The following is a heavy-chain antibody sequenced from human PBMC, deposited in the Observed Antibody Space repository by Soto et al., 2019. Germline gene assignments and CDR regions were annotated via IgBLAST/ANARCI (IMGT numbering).Heavy chain of an antibody. D-gene: IGHD3-10*01. Sequence: SETLSLTCAVSGYSISSGYYWGWIRQPPGKGLEWIGSIYHSGSTYYNPSLKSRVTISVDTSKNQLSLKLSSVTAADTAVYYCARAPRGGWFDPWGQGTLVTVSS. J-gene: IGHJ5*02. CDR1: GYSISSGYY. V-gene: IGHV4-38-2*01. CDR3: ARAPRGGWFDP. CDR2: IYHSGST.